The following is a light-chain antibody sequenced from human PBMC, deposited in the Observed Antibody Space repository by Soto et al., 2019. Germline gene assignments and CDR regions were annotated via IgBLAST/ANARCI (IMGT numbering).Light chain of an antibody. J-gene: IGLJ2*01. CDR1: SSDVGAYNF. CDR2: EVS. Sequence: QSALTQPASVSGPPGQSITISCTGTSSDVGAYNFVSWYQQHPGKAPKLIFYEVSNRPPGLSDRFSGSKSGTTASLTISGLQAEDEADYFCSSYTTNKTLLFGGGTK. CDR3: SSYTTNKTLL. V-gene: IGLV2-14*01.